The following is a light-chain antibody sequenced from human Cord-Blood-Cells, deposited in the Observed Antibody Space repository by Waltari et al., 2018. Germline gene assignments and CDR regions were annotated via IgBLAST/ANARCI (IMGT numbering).Light chain of an antibody. CDR3: SSYAGSNNWV. J-gene: IGLJ3*02. CDR2: EVS. Sequence: QSALTQPPSASGSPGQSVTISCTGTSRDVGGYNYVSWYQQHPGKAPKLMIYEVSNRPSGVPDRFSGSKSGHTASLAVSGLQAEDEADYYCSSYAGSNNWVFGGGTKLTVL. V-gene: IGLV2-8*01. CDR1: SRDVGGYNY.